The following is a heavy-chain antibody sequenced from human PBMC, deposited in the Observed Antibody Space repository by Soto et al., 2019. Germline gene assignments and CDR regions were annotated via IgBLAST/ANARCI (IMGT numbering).Heavy chain of an antibody. D-gene: IGHD2-21*01. V-gene: IGHV3-13*01. CDR3: ARGQEGGAHLFDS. J-gene: IGHJ5*01. Sequence: PGGSLRLSCEASGFTFSGFDMHWVRQPTGKGLEWVSTIGTAGDTYYAVSVKGRFTISRDNAKNSSSLQMNSLRAGDTAVYFCARGQEGGAHLFDSWGQGTHVTVSS. CDR2: IGTAGDT. CDR1: GFTFSGFD.